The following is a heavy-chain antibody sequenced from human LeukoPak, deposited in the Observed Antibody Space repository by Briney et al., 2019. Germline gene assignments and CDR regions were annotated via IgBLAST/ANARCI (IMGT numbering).Heavy chain of an antibody. CDR2: IKSNPEGGAR. CDR1: VFSFTKPW. V-gene: IGHV3-15*01. D-gene: IGHD3-10*01. Sequence: PGVPESLLCGAPVFSFTKPWMRWVPHAPGGAVVWVARIKSNPEGGARVYSAPVKGRFTISRDESKNTLYLQPDSLKAEDTALYYCATDAFLLFGEFAHWGQGTLVTVSS. J-gene: IGHJ4*02. CDR3: ATDAFLLFGEFAH.